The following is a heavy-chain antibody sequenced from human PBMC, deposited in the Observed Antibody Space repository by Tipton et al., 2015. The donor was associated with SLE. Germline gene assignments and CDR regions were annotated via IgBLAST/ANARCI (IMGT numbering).Heavy chain of an antibody. Sequence: TLSLTCTVSGGSISSYYWSWIRQPPGKGLEWIGYIYYSGSTNYNPSLKSRVTISVDTSKNQFSLKLSSVTAADTAVYYCARGGFWSGYYPFDYWGQGTLVTVSS. V-gene: IGHV4-59*12. CDR2: IYYSGST. CDR1: GGSISSYY. J-gene: IGHJ4*02. D-gene: IGHD3-3*01. CDR3: ARGGFWSGYYPFDY.